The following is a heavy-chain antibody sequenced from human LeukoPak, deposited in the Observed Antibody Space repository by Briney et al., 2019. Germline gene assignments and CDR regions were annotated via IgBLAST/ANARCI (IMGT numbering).Heavy chain of an antibody. Sequence: SETLSLTCTVSGASISAFHWTWFRQPAGKTLEWIGLIHSSGSTLLNPSLKTRVAMSLDLTKNQLSLRLTSLTAADTAMYYCARKDGDYWGQGTLVTVSS. CDR3: ARKDGDY. J-gene: IGHJ4*02. CDR2: IHSSGST. V-gene: IGHV4-4*07. CDR1: GASISAFH.